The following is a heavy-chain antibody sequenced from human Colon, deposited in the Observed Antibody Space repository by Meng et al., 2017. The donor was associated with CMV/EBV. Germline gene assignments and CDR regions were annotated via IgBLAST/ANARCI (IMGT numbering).Heavy chain of an antibody. Sequence: LSCAASGFTVSRYAMHWVRQAPGKGLEWVAVISYDGSNKYYADSVKGRFTISRDNSKNTLYLQMNSLRAEDTAVYFCARNLAPYYFDSWGQGTLVTVSS. V-gene: IGHV3-30*04. CDR2: ISYDGSNK. CDR1: GFTVSRYA. CDR3: ARNLAPYYFDS. J-gene: IGHJ4*02.